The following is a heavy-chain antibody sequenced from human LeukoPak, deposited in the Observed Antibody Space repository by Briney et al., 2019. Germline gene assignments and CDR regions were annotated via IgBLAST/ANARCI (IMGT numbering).Heavy chain of an antibody. CDR1: GFTFRNRW. CDR3: AAGGAPGRFDY. J-gene: IGHJ4*02. CDR2: TGQYGHDN. Sequence: PGGSLRLSCAGSGFTFRNRWATWVRQAPGKGLEWVASTGQYGHDNDYVDSVRGRFTISRDFAKISLFLQMNSLRVEDTAVYYCAAGGAPGRFDYWGRGALVTVSS. V-gene: IGHV3-7*01. D-gene: IGHD6-13*01.